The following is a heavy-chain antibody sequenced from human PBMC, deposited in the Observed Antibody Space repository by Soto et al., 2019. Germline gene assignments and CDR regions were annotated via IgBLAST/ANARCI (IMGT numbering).Heavy chain of an antibody. CDR2: ISGSGGST. CDR1: GFTFSSYA. V-gene: IGHV3-23*01. CDR3: ARLGSGSYYIDY. Sequence: GGSLRLSCAASGFTFSSYAMSWVRQAPGKGLEWVSAISGSGGSTYYADSVKGRFTISRDNSKNTLYLQMNSLRAEDTAVYYCARLGSGSYYIDYWGQGTLVTVSS. J-gene: IGHJ4*02. D-gene: IGHD3-10*01.